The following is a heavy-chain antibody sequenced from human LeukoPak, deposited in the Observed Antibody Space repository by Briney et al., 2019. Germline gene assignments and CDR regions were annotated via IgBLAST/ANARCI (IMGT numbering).Heavy chain of an antibody. Sequence: QPGGSLRLSCAASGFTFSSHWMHWVRQAPGKGLVWVSRINSDGRRTNYADSVQGRFTISRENAKNTLFLQMNSLRVEDTAVYYCARGSTTWDNWFDPWGQGTLVTVSS. V-gene: IGHV3-74*01. J-gene: IGHJ5*02. CDR2: INSDGRRT. D-gene: IGHD1-14*01. CDR3: ARGSTTWDNWFDP. CDR1: GFTFSSHW.